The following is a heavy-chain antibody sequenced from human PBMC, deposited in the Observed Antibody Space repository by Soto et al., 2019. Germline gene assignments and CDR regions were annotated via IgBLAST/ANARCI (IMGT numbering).Heavy chain of an antibody. CDR2: IIPILGIA. J-gene: IGHJ5*02. CDR3: ARAPRVRYSSSSSWFDP. D-gene: IGHD6-6*01. Sequence: ASVKVSCKASGGTFSSYTISWVRQAPGQGLEWMGRIIPILGIANYAQKFQGRVTITADKSTSTAYMELSSLRSEDTAVYYCARAPRVRYSSSSSWFDPWGQGTLVTVSS. V-gene: IGHV1-69*02. CDR1: GGTFSSYT.